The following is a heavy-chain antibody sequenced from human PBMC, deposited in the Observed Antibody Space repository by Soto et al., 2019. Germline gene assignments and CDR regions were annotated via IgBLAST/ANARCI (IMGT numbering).Heavy chain of an antibody. CDR3: ARDRDWRSSGYNDDAFDI. CDR2: ISAYNGNT. D-gene: IGHD3-22*01. Sequence: GASVKVSCKASVYTFTSYGISWVRQAPGQGLEWMGWISAYNGNTNYAQKLQGRVTMTTDTSTSTAYMELRSLRSDDTAVYYCARDRDWRSSGYNDDAFDIWGQGTMVTVSS. V-gene: IGHV1-18*01. CDR1: VYTFTSYG. J-gene: IGHJ3*02.